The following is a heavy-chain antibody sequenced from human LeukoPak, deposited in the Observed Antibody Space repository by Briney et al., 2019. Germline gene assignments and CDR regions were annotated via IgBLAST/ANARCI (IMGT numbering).Heavy chain of an antibody. CDR2: INPNSGGT. D-gene: IGHD3-9*01. V-gene: IGHV1-2*04. CDR3: ARGLIYDILTGSMGAFDI. J-gene: IGHJ3*02. CDR1: GYTFTGYY. Sequence: ASVKVSCKASGYTFTGYYMHWVRQAPGQGLEWMGWINPNSGGTNYAQKFQGWVTMTRDTSISTAYMELSRLRSDDTAVYYCARGLIYDILTGSMGAFDIWGQGTMVTVSS.